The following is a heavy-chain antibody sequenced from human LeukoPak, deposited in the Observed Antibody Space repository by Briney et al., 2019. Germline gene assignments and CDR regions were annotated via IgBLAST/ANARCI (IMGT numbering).Heavy chain of an antibody. CDR2: IYPVVSDV. D-gene: IGHD6-19*01. Sequence: GESLNIPCHGSGYRFPTYWIVWVRQLPAPSLEWMGIIYPVVSDVIYSPSFQGQVTISADKSITTAYLQWNNLKASDTAIYYCGRHKAGIAVTGPLFDYWGQGALVTVSS. CDR3: GRHKAGIAVTGPLFDY. V-gene: IGHV5-51*01. CDR1: GYRFPTYW. J-gene: IGHJ4*02.